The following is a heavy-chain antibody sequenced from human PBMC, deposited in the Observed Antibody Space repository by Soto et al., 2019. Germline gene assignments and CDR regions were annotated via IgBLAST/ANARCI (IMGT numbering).Heavy chain of an antibody. CDR2: ISAYNGNT. D-gene: IGHD3-16*01. CDR3: ARDENTWGYYYYGMDV. V-gene: IGHV1-18*04. Sequence: ASLKVGWKASGYTCSSYGISWVQQAPGQGLEWMGWISAYNGNTNYAQKLQGRVTMTTDTSTSTAYMELRSLRSDDTAVYYCARDENTWGYYYYGMDVWGQGTTVTVSS. CDR1: GYTCSSYG. J-gene: IGHJ6*02.